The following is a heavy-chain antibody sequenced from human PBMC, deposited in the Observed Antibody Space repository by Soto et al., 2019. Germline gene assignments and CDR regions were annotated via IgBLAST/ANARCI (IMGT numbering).Heavy chain of an antibody. D-gene: IGHD1-26*01. Sequence: EVQLVESGGRLVQRGGSLRLSCSGSGFIFGDHVMDWVRQAPGKGLEWVAGISGSGNSPFFRDSVKGRFTISRDNSKNTVYLEMNNLRGEASAMYFCARGTHSYSGSHELDAWGLGTLVTVSS. CDR1: GFIFGDHV. J-gene: IGHJ5*02. V-gene: IGHV3-23*04. CDR3: ARGTHSYSGSHELDA. CDR2: ISGSGNSP.